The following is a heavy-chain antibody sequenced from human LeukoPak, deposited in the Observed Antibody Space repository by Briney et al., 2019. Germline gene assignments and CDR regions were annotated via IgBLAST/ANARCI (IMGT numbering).Heavy chain of an antibody. V-gene: IGHV3-7*01. J-gene: IGHJ6*03. Sequence: GGSLRLSCAASGFTFSSYWMSWVRQAPGKGLEWVANIKQDGSEKYYVDSVKGRFTISRDNAKNSLYLQMNSLRAEDTAVYYCERMRFSRSYYMDVWGKGTTVTVSS. CDR3: ERMRFSRSYYMDV. CDR1: GFTFSSYW. CDR2: IKQDGSEK. D-gene: IGHD3-3*01.